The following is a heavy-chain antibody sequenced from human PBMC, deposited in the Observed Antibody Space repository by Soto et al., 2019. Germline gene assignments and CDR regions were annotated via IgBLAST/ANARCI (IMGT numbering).Heavy chain of an antibody. CDR3: ATMRGFFEF. CDR2: ITGSGDKT. D-gene: IGHD3-22*01. CDR1: GCTFTRYS. J-gene: IGHJ4*02. Sequence: GVSLRLSCAASGCTFTRYSMNWVRQTPGKGLEWVSAITGSGDKTYYADSVEGRFTISRDNPKDAHYLQMSSLRAEDTAIYYCATMRGFFEFWGQGTLVTVSS. V-gene: IGHV3-23*01.